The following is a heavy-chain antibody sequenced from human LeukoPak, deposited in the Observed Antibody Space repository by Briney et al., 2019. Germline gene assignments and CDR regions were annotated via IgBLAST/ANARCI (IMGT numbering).Heavy chain of an antibody. CDR1: GYTFAGYY. Sequence: PWASVKVSCKASGYTFAGYYMHWVRQAPGQGLKWMEWITPNSGGTNYAQKFQGRVTMTRDTSISTAYMELSRLRSDDTAVYYCARGRVVTALYYYYGMDVWGQGTTVTVSS. CDR2: ITPNSGGT. CDR3: ARGRVVTALYYYYGMDV. D-gene: IGHD2-21*02. V-gene: IGHV1-2*02. J-gene: IGHJ6*02.